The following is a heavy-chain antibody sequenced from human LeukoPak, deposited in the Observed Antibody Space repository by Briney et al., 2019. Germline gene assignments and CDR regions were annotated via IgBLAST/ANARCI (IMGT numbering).Heavy chain of an antibody. CDR1: GGTFSSYA. J-gene: IGHJ4*02. CDR3: ARAASPYYDFWSGYIERGRIDYFDY. V-gene: IGHV1-69*04. CDR2: IIPILGIA. D-gene: IGHD3-3*01. Sequence: SVTVSCKASGGTFSSYAISWVRQAPGQGLEWMGRIIPILGIANYAQKFQGRVTITADKSTSTAYMELSSLRSEDTAVYYCARAASPYYDFWSGYIERGRIDYFDYWGQGTLVTVSS.